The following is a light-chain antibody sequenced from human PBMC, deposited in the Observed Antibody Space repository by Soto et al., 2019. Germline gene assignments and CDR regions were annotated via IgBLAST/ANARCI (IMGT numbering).Light chain of an antibody. CDR1: SSDVGGYNF. J-gene: IGLJ2*01. CDR2: DVS. V-gene: IGLV2-14*01. Sequence: QSVLTQPASVSGSPGQSITISCTGTSSDVGGYNFVSWYQQHPGRAPKLMICDVSNRPSGVSNRFSGSKSGNTASLTISGLQAEDEADYYCRSYTSGRTPLVFGGGTKLTVL. CDR3: RSYTSGRTPLV.